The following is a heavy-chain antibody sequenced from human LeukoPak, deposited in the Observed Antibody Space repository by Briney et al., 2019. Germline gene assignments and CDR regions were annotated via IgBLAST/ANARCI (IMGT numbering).Heavy chain of an antibody. CDR3: AKGAASRGYTYVAN. CDR2: ISGSGGSA. CDR1: AFTFRSYA. D-gene: IGHD5-18*01. J-gene: IGHJ4*02. V-gene: IGHV3-23*01. Sequence: GGSLRLSCAASAFTFRSYAMIWVRQAPGKGLEWVSGISGSGGSAYYSDSAKGRFTISRDNSNNTLYLQMNSLRAEDTAVYYCAKGAASRGYTYVANWGQGTLVTVSS.